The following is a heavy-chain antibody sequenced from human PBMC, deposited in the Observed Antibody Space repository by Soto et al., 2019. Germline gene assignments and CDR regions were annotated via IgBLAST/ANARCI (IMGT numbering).Heavy chain of an antibody. Sequence: ASVKVSCKASGYTFTGYYMHWVRQAPGQGLEWMGWINPNSGGTNYAQKFQGWVTMTRDTSISTVYMELSSLRSDDTAVYYCARDSGYSSSWYVGFDPWGQGTLVTVSS. D-gene: IGHD6-13*01. J-gene: IGHJ5*02. CDR2: INPNSGGT. V-gene: IGHV1-2*04. CDR3: ARDSGYSSSWYVGFDP. CDR1: GYTFTGYY.